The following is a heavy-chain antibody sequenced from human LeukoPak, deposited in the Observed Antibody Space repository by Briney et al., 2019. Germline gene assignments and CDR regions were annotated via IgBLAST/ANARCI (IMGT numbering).Heavy chain of an antibody. CDR3: AKDFEYSGYSSSNFDY. D-gene: IGHD6-13*01. Sequence: GGSLRLSCGASGFTFSSYAMSWVRQAPGKGLEWVSSISGSGGSTYYADSVKGRFTISRDNSKNTLFLQMNSLRAEDTAVYYCAKDFEYSGYSSSNFDYWGQGTLVTVSS. CDR1: GFTFSSYA. J-gene: IGHJ4*02. CDR2: ISGSGGST. V-gene: IGHV3-23*01.